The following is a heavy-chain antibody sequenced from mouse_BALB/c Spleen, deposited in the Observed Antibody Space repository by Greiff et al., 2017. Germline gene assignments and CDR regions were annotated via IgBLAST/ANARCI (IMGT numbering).Heavy chain of an antibody. V-gene: IGHV1S81*02. Sequence: QVQLQQPGAELVKPGASVKLSCKASGYTFTSYWMHWVKQRPGQGLEWIGEINPSNGRTNYNEKFKSKATLTVDKSSSTAYMQLSSLTSEDSAVYYCAMRIYYVWYFDVWGAGTTVTVSS. CDR2: INPSNGRT. CDR3: AMRIYYVWYFDV. D-gene: IGHD1-1*01. CDR1: GYTFTSYW. J-gene: IGHJ1*01.